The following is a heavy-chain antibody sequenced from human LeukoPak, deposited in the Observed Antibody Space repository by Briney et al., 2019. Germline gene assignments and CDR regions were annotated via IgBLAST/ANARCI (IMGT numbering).Heavy chain of an antibody. CDR1: GYSSTNYD. V-gene: IGHV1-8*01. Sequence: ASLKVSCMASGYSSTNYDISWVPQATGQGLEWMGWMNPDSGNTGFAQRFQGRVTMAKNTSIRTAYMELSSLRAEDTAVYYCTRGYGIMGAHPTDHWGQGTLVTVSS. CDR2: MNPDSGNT. CDR3: TRGYGIMGAHPTDH. D-gene: IGHD1-26*01. J-gene: IGHJ4*02.